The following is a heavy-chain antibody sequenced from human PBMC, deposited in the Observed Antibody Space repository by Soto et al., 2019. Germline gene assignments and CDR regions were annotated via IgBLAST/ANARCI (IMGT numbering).Heavy chain of an antibody. J-gene: IGHJ4*02. D-gene: IGHD4-17*01. Sequence: QVQLQESGPGLVKPSETLSLTCTVSGDITSYYWSWILQPPGKGLEWIGNIFYSGSTNYNPSLKSRVTISVDTSKNQFYLRLSSVTAADTAVYYCATYDYSFDYWGQGTLVTVSS. V-gene: IGHV4-59*08. CDR2: IFYSGST. CDR1: GDITSYY. CDR3: ATYDYSFDY.